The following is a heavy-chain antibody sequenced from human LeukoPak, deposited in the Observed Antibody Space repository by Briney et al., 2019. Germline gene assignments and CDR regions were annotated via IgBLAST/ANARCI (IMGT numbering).Heavy chain of an antibody. CDR1: GYTFTGYY. Sequence: ASVKVSCKASGYTFTGYYMHWVRQAPGQGLEWMGWINPNSGGTNYAQKLQGRVTMTRDTSISTAYMELSRLRSDDTAVYYCAREVAYYDSSEIPGDYWGQGTLVTVSS. V-gene: IGHV1-2*02. D-gene: IGHD3-22*01. CDR2: INPNSGGT. J-gene: IGHJ4*02. CDR3: AREVAYYDSSEIPGDY.